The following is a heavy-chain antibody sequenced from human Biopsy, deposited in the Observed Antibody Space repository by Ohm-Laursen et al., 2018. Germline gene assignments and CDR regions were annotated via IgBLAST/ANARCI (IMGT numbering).Heavy chain of an antibody. CDR2: SSAYNGKT. CDR3: ARDRPSVSTYGVD. CDR1: GYTFSMYA. V-gene: IGHV1-18*01. D-gene: IGHD3-3*01. J-gene: IGHJ4*02. Sequence: GASVKVSCKASGYTFSMYAILWVRQAPGQGLEWMGWSSAYNGKTNYAHKFQGRLTMTTDTSTSTAYMELRSLRSDDTAVYYCARDRPSVSTYGVDWGQGTLVTVSS.